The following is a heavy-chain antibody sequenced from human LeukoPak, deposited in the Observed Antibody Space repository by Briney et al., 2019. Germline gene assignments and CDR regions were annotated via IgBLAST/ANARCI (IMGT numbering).Heavy chain of an antibody. CDR3: ARSRYSSGWYQDY. CDR1: GYTFTGYY. V-gene: IGHV1-2*02. D-gene: IGHD6-19*01. CDR2: INPNSGGT. J-gene: IGHJ4*02. Sequence: ASVKVSCKASGYTFTGYYMHWVRQAPGQGLGWMGWINPNSGGTNYAQKFQGRVTMTRDTSISTAYMELSRLRSDDTAVYYCARSRYSSGWYQDYWGQGTLVTVSS.